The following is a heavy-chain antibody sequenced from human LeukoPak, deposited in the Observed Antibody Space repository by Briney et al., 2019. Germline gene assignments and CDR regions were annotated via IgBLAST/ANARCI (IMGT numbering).Heavy chain of an antibody. CDR2: IYYSGST. CDR1: GGSISSYY. Sequence: PSETLSLTCTVSGGSISSYYWSWIRQPPGKGLEWIGYIYYSGSTNYNPSLKSRVSISVDTSKNQFSLKLSSVTAADTAVYYCARPDYYYGMAVWGQGTTVTVSS. V-gene: IGHV4-59*08. CDR3: ARPDYYYGMAV. J-gene: IGHJ6*02.